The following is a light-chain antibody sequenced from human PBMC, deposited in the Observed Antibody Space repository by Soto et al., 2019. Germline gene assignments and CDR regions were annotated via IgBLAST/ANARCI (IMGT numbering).Light chain of an antibody. Sequence: DIHMTQSPSTLSASVGYIFTITCRASQSVSSWLAWYQQSPGKAPKVLIVGASTLQSGVPSRLSGSGYGTDLTLTISSIQTEDSETYYCLQDFSYPRTFGQGTKVDI. V-gene: IGKV1-5*01. CDR2: GAS. CDR3: LQDFSYPRT. CDR1: QSVSSW. J-gene: IGKJ1*01.